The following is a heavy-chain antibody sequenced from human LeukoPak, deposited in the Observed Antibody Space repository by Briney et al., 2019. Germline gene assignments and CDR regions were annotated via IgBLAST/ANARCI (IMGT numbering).Heavy chain of an antibody. CDR3: ARDRYCSGGSCFDAFDI. J-gene: IGHJ3*02. CDR2: IKQDGSEK. Sequence: PGGSLRLSCAASGFTFSSYWMSWVRQAPGKELEWVANIKQDGSEKYYVDSVKGRFTISRDNAKNSLYLQMNSLRAEDTAVYYCARDRYCSGGSCFDAFDIWGQGTMVTVSS. CDR1: GFTFSSYW. V-gene: IGHV3-7*01. D-gene: IGHD2-15*01.